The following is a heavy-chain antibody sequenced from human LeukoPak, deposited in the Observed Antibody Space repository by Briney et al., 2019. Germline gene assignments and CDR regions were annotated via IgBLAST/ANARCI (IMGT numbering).Heavy chain of an antibody. CDR3: RSSGRGGYYYYMDD. V-gene: IGHV3-7*01. D-gene: IGHD1-26*01. J-gene: IGHJ6*03. Sequence: GGSLRLSCAASGFTFSSYWMSWVRQAPGKGLEWVANIKQDGSEKYYVDSVKGRFTISRDNAKNSLYLQMNSLRAEDTAVYYCRSSGRGGYYYYMDDWGKGTTVTVSS. CDR2: IKQDGSEK. CDR1: GFTFSSYW.